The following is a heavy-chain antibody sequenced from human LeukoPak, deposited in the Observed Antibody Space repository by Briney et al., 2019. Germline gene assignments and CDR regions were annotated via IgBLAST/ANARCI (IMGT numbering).Heavy chain of an antibody. V-gene: IGHV1-2*02. J-gene: IGHJ4*02. CDR3: ARVLITMIVVDYFDY. CDR2: INPNSGGT. CDR1: GYTFTGYY. D-gene: IGHD3-22*01. Sequence: ASVKVSCKASGYTFTGYYMHWVRQPPGQGLEWMGWINPNSGGTNYAQKFQGRVTMTRDTSISTAYMELSRLRSDDTAVYYCARVLITMIVVDYFDYWGQGTLVTVSS.